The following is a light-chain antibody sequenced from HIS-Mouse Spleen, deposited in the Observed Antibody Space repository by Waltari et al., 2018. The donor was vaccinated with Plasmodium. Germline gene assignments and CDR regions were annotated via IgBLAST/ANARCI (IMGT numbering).Light chain of an antibody. CDR1: KLGDKY. Sequence: SYELTQPPSVSVSPGQTASITCSGDKLGDKYACWYQQKPGQSPVLVIYQDSKRPSGIPDRFSGSNSGNTATRTISGTQAMDEADYYCQAWDSSTVVFGGGTKLTVL. CDR3: QAWDSSTVV. V-gene: IGLV3-1*01. J-gene: IGLJ2*01. CDR2: QDS.